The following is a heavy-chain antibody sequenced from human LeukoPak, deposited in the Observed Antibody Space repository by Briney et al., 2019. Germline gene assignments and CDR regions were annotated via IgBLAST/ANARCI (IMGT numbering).Heavy chain of an antibody. CDR1: GFTFSSYE. CDR3: ARGVRYFDWLLYPGMDY. Sequence: GGSLRLSCAASGFTFSSYEMNWVRQAPGKGLEWVSYISSGSTIYYADSVKGRFTISRDNAKNSLYLQMNSLRAEDTAVYYCARGVRYFDWLLYPGMDYWGQGTLVTVSS. J-gene: IGHJ4*02. D-gene: IGHD3-9*01. V-gene: IGHV3-48*03. CDR2: ISSGSTI.